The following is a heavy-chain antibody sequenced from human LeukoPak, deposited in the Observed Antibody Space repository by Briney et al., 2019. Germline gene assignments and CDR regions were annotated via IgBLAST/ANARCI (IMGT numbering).Heavy chain of an antibody. CDR1: GFTFSSYG. V-gene: IGHV3-33*01. CDR3: AREEGPYFDC. J-gene: IGHJ4*02. CDR2: IWYDGSNK. Sequence: PGGSLRLSCAASGFTFSSYGMHWVRQAPGKGLEWVAVIWYDGSNKYYADSVKGRFTISRDNTKKSLYLQMNSLTAEDTAFYYCAREEGPYFDCWGQGTLVTVSS.